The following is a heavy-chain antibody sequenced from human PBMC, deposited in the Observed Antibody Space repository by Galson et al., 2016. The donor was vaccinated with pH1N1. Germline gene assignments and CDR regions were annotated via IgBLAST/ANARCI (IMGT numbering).Heavy chain of an antibody. J-gene: IGHJ4*02. CDR3: AGHLFSASNAPFDY. Sequence: SLRLSCEASGFTFSNYGMSWVRQAPGKGLEWVANIKENGSETDYLDSVKGRFTISRDNAKHSVSLQLDSLRAEDTAVYYCAGHLFSASNAPFDYWGQGALVTVSS. V-gene: IGHV3-7*01. CDR1: GFTFSNYG. CDR2: IKENGSET. D-gene: IGHD3-16*01.